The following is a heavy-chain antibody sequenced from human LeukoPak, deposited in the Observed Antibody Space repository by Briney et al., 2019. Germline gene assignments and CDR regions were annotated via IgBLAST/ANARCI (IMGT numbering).Heavy chain of an antibody. D-gene: IGHD3-3*01. V-gene: IGHV1-18*01. CDR2: ISAYNGNT. CDR1: GYTFTSYG. Sequence: ASVKVSCKASGYTFTSYGISWVRQAPGQGLEWMGWISAYNGNTNYAQKLQGRVTMTTDTSTSTAYMELRSLRSDDTAVYYCARDMTSYYDFWSGYYGVLVYWGQGTLVTVSS. CDR3: ARDMTSYYDFWSGYYGVLVY. J-gene: IGHJ4*02.